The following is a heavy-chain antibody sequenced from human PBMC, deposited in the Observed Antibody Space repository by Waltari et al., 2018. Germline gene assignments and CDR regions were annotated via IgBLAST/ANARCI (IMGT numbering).Heavy chain of an antibody. V-gene: IGHV4-61*09. J-gene: IGHJ4*02. Sequence: QVQLQESGPGLVKPSQTLSLTCTVSGGSISSGSYYWSWIRQPAGKGLEWIGYIYTRGSTNYNPPLKSRVTISVDSPKHQFSLKLSAVTAADTAVYYCARDSSGWYLDYWGQGTLVTVSS. D-gene: IGHD6-19*01. CDR1: GGSISSGSYY. CDR2: IYTRGST. CDR3: ARDSSGWYLDY.